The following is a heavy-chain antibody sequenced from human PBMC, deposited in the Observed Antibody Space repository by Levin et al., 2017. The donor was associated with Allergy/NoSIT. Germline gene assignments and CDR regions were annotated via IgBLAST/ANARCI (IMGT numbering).Heavy chain of an antibody. V-gene: IGHV4-34*01. D-gene: IGHD4-17*01. J-gene: IGHJ4*02. Sequence: PSETLSLTCAVYGASFGAYYWSWVRQPPGKGLEWIGDINHSGSTNYNPSLESRVTISVDTSRNQFSLRLSSVTAADTAVYYCARGLSTRRLGRKYGDQCYFDYWGQGTLITVSS. CDR3: ARGLSTRRLGRKYGDQCYFDY. CDR1: GASFGAYY. CDR2: INHSGST.